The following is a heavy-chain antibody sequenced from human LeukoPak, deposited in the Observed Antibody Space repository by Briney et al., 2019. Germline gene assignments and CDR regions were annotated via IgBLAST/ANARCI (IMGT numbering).Heavy chain of an antibody. CDR2: ISSNGGST. V-gene: IGHV3-64*04. Sequence: GGSLRLSCSAPGFTFSSYAMHWVRQAPGKGLEYVSAISSNGGSTYYADSVKGRFTISRDNSKNTVYLQMNSLRAEDTAVYYCAKDVYHYESSGYYDYWGQGTLVTVSS. D-gene: IGHD3-22*01. CDR3: AKDVYHYESSGYYDY. CDR1: GFTFSSYA. J-gene: IGHJ4*02.